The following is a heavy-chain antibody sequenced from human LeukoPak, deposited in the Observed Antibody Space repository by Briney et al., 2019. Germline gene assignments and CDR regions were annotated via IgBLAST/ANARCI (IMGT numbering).Heavy chain of an antibody. CDR3: ARADCSGGSCYPNWFDP. J-gene: IGHJ5*02. V-gene: IGHV4-59*01. D-gene: IGHD2-15*01. CDR1: GGSISSYY. CDR2: IYYSGST. Sequence: PSETLSLTCTVSGGSISSYYWSWIRQPPGKGLEWIGYIYYSGSTNYNPSLKSRVTISADTSKNQFSLKLSSVTAADTAVYYCARADCSGGSCYPNWFDPWGQGTLVTVSS.